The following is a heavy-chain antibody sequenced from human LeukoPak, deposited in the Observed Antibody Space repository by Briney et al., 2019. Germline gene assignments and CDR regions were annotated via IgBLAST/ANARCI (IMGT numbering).Heavy chain of an antibody. CDR3: ARSRDPYCGGDCYSPSVY. Sequence: GESLKISCKGSGYSFTSYWIGWVRQMPGKGLEWMGIIYPGDSDTRYSPSFQGQVTISADKSISTAYLQWSSLKASDTGMYYCARSRDPYCGGDCYSPSVYWGQGTLVTVSS. V-gene: IGHV5-51*01. CDR1: GYSFTSYW. J-gene: IGHJ4*02. D-gene: IGHD2-21*02. CDR2: IYPGDSDT.